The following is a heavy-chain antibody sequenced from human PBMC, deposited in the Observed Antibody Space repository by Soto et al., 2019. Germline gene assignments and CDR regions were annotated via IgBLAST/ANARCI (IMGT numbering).Heavy chain of an antibody. V-gene: IGHV1-46*01. J-gene: IGHJ3*02. Sequence: ASVKVSCKASGYTFTSYGISWVRRAPGEGLEWMGIINPSGGSTSYAQKFQGRVTMTRDTSTSTVYMELSSLRSEDTAVYYCARTRVVTDAFDIWGQGTMVTVSS. CDR1: GYTFTSYG. CDR2: INPSGGST. CDR3: ARTRVVTDAFDI. D-gene: IGHD2-2*01.